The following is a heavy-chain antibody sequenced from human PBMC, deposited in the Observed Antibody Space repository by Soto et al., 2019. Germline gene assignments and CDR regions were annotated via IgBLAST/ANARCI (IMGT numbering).Heavy chain of an antibody. CDR2: IYNSGST. J-gene: IGHJ3*02. V-gene: IGHV4-59*04. CDR1: GGSISSYS. Sequence: SETLSLTCTVSGGSISSYSWSWIRQPPGKGLEWIGFIYNSGSTYYNSSLKSRVTISVDRSKNHFFLNLTSVTAADTAVYYCATYRKFFQIWGQGTKVTVSS. CDR3: ATYRKFFQI.